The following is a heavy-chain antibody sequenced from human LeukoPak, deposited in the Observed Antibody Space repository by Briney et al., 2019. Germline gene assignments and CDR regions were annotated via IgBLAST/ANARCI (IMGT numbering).Heavy chain of an antibody. CDR1: GFRFGAYP. Sequence: GGSLRLSCQGSGFRFGAYPISWVRLAPGKGLEWVAFIRRRAFGGSTKYATSVRGRFVISRDDSKGVAYLQMNRLQTEDTAIYYCIRVEHGDFLSLDAQYMDVWGEGTTVTVSS. CDR3: IRVEHGDFLSLDAQYMDV. CDR2: IRRRAFGGST. V-gene: IGHV3-49*04. D-gene: IGHD4-17*01. J-gene: IGHJ6*03.